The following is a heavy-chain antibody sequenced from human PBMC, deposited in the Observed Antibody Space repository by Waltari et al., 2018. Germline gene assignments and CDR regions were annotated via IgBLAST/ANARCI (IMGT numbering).Heavy chain of an antibody. CDR1: GFTFSSYW. J-gene: IGHJ6*02. Sequence: EVQLVESGGDLITPGGCLSVSCAASGFTFSSYWMTGVRQAPGKGLEWVAKINQDESERYYVDSVRGRFTISRDNGKNLVWLQMNSLRAEDTAVYFCARWSQAMDVWGQGTPVTVSS. CDR3: ARWSQAMDV. CDR2: INQDESER. V-gene: IGHV3-7*03.